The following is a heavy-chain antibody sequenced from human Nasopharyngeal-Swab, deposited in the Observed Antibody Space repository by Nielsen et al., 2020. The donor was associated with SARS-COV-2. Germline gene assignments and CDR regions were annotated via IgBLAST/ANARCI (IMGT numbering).Heavy chain of an antibody. D-gene: IGHD6-13*01. CDR3: ATNGVIAAAGSFDY. J-gene: IGHJ4*02. CDR1: GYTLTELS. CDR2: FDPEDGET. V-gene: IGHV1-24*01. Sequence: ASVEVSCKVSGYTLTELSMHWVRQAPGKGLEWMGGFDPEDGETIYAQKFQGRVTMTEDTSTDTAYMELSSLRSEDTAVYYCATNGVIAAAGSFDYWGQGTLVTVSS.